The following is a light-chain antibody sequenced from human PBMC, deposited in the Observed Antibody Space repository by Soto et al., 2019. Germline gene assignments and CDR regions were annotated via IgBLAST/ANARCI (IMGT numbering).Light chain of an antibody. CDR1: QSVSSSY. J-gene: IGKJ2*01. Sequence: EIVLTQSPGTLSLSPGERATLSCRASQSVSSSYLAWYQQKPGQAPRLLIYGASSRATGIPDRFSGSGSGTDFSLTISRLETEDFAVYYCQQYGSSPPYTFGQGTKVEIK. CDR2: GAS. V-gene: IGKV3-20*01. CDR3: QQYGSSPPYT.